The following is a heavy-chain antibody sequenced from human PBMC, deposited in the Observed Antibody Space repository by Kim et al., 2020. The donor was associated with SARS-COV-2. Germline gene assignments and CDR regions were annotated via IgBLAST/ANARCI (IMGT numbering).Heavy chain of an antibody. V-gene: IGHV3-73*01. CDR1: GFTFSDSA. D-gene: IGHD1-1*01. CDR2: IRSKVNGYAT. J-gene: IGHJ2*01. Sequence: GGSLRLSCGASGFTFSDSAMHWVRRASGKGLEWLGRIRSKVNGYATAYSASVRGRFTISTDDSRNTAYLKRNSLKTEDTSFYYCTRVPGTTFAFWY. CDR3: TRVPGTTFAFWY.